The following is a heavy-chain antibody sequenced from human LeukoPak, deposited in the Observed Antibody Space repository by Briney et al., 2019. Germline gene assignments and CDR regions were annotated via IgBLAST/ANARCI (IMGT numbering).Heavy chain of an antibody. CDR1: GVTFDDYA. CDR2: ITWNSGSI. V-gene: IGHV3-9*01. D-gene: IGHD2-15*01. CDR3: ARDEGYCSGGSCYGGDY. J-gene: IGHJ4*02. Sequence: GGSLRLSCAASGVTFDDYAMHWVRQAPGKGLEWVSGITWNSGSIGYADSVKGRFTISRDNAKNSLYLQMNSLRAEDTAVYYCARDEGYCSGGSCYGGDYWGQGTLVTVSS.